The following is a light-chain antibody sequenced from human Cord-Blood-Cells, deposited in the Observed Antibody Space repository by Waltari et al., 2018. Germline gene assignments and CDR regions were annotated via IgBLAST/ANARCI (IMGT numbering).Light chain of an antibody. Sequence: QLVLTQSTSASASLGASLKLTCTLSSGPSSYPLPWHQQQPEKGPRYLMKLNRHGSHSKGDGIPDRFSVSSSGAERYLTIASRQSEDEADYYCQSWGTGIHWVFGGGTKLTVL. CDR1: SGPSSYP. CDR2: LNRHGSH. CDR3: QSWGTGIHWV. J-gene: IGLJ3*02. V-gene: IGLV4-69*01.